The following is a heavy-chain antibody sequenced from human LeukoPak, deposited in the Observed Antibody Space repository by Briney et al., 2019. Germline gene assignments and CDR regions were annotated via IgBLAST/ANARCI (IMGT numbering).Heavy chain of an antibody. CDR1: GFTFSSYS. CDR3: ARSVIAAAGTDYFDY. J-gene: IGHJ4*02. V-gene: IGHV3-48*04. Sequence: GGSLRLSCAASGFTFSSYSMNWVRQAPGKGLEWVSYISSSSSTIYYADSVKGRFTISRDNAKNSLYLQMNSLRAEDTAVYYCARSVIAAAGTDYFDYWGQGTLVTVSS. CDR2: ISSSSSTI. D-gene: IGHD6-13*01.